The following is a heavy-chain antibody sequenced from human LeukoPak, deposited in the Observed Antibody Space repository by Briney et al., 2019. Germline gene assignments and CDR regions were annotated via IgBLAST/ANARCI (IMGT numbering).Heavy chain of an antibody. D-gene: IGHD3-10*01. CDR2: ISSNGGST. V-gene: IGHV3-64*01. CDR1: GFTFSSYA. CDR3: ARGAVRGVIIPLDAFDI. Sequence: GGSLRLSCAASGFTFSSYAMHWVRQAPGKGLEYVSAISSNGGSTYYANSVKGRFTISRDNSKNTLYLQMNSLRAEDTAVYYCARGAVRGVIIPLDAFDIWGQGTTVAVSS. J-gene: IGHJ3*02.